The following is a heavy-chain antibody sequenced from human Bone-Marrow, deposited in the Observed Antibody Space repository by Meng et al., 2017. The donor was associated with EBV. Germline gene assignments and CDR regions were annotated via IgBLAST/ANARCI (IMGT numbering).Heavy chain of an antibody. CDR3: AKDCFGDKDS. CDR2: INPDGSVI. V-gene: IGHV3-74*01. CDR1: GFTLSSYW. D-gene: IGHD2-21*01. Sequence: LESVGGLVQAGWSPRLSCAASGFTLSSYWAHWVRQAPGKGLVWVSRINPDGSVINYADSVKGRFTISRDNVKNTVYLQMNNLRADDTAVYYCAKDCFGDKDSWGQGTLVTVSS. J-gene: IGHJ4*02.